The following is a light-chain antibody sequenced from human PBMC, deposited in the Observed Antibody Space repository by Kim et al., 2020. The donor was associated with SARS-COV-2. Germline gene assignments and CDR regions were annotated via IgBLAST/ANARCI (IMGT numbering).Light chain of an antibody. CDR3: QQYNNWPYT. Sequence: SVPPGERATLSCRASQSVSSNLAWYQQKPGQAPRLLIYGASTRATGIPARFSGSGSGTEFTLTISSLQSEDFAVYYCQQYNNWPYTFGQGTKLEI. CDR1: QSVSSN. V-gene: IGKV3-15*01. CDR2: GAS. J-gene: IGKJ2*01.